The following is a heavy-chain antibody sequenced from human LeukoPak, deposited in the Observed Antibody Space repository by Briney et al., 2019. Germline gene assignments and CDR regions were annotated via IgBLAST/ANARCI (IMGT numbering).Heavy chain of an antibody. CDR2: INHSGST. Sequence: PSETLSLTCAVYGGSFSGYYWSWIRQPPGKGLEWIGVINHSGSTNYNPSLKSRVTISVETSKNQFSLKLSSVTAADTAVYYCARGRLYNWNGKGLSWFDPWGQGTLVIVSS. V-gene: IGHV4-34*01. CDR1: GGSFSGYY. D-gene: IGHD1-1*01. CDR3: ARGRLYNWNGKGLSWFDP. J-gene: IGHJ5*02.